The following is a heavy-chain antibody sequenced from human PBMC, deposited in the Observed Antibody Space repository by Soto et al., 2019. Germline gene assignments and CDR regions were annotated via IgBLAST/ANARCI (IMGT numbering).Heavy chain of an antibody. V-gene: IGHV1-69*13. D-gene: IGHD3-10*01. CDR2: IIPIFGTA. CDR1: GGTFSSYA. J-gene: IGHJ4*02. CDR3: ARATGPHYYGSGSYPLY. Sequence: SVKVSCKASGGTFSSYAISCVLQSPLRGLEWMGGIIPIFGTANYAQKFQGRVTITADESTSTAYMELSSLRSEDTAVYYCARATGPHYYGSGSYPLYWGQGTLVTVSS.